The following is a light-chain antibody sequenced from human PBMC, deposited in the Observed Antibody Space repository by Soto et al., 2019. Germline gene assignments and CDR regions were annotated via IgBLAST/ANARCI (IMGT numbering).Light chain of an antibody. Sequence: QSALTQPASVSGSPGQSITISCTGTSSDVGGYNYVSWYQQHPGKAPKLMIYDVTSRPSGVSNRFSGSKSGNTASLIISGLLAEDEADYYCTSYTTNKTPLFGGGTK. CDR2: DVT. CDR3: TSYTTNKTPL. CDR1: SSDVGGYNY. V-gene: IGLV2-14*03. J-gene: IGLJ2*01.